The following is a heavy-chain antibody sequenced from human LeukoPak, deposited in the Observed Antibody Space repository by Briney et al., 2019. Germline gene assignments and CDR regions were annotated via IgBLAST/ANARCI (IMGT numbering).Heavy chain of an antibody. J-gene: IGHJ4*02. CDR3: ARSPAAILMPDY. CDR2: IIPILGIA. Sequence: GSSVKVSCKASGGTFSSYTISWVRQAPGQGLEWMGRIIPILGIANYAQKFQGRVTITADKSTSTAYMELSSLRSEDTAVYYCARSPAAILMPDYWGQGTLVTVSS. CDR1: GGTFSSYT. D-gene: IGHD2-2*02. V-gene: IGHV1-69*02.